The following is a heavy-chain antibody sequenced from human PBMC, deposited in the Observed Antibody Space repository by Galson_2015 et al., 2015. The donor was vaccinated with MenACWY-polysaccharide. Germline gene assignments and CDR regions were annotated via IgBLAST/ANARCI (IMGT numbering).Heavy chain of an antibody. V-gene: IGHV3-23*01. CDR3: AKLGGYYDTTGYYFTEYYFDY. CDR1: GFTFSNYA. Sequence: SLRLSCAASGFTFSNYAMSWVRQAPGKGLEWVSDISDRGGSTYYVDSVKGRFTISRDNSKNTLYLQMNSLRAEDTAIYYCAKLGGYYDTTGYYFTEYYFDYWGQGTLVTVSS. D-gene: IGHD3-22*01. J-gene: IGHJ4*02. CDR2: ISDRGGST.